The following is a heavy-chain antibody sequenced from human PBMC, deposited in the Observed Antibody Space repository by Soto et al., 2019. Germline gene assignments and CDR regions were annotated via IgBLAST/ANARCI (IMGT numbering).Heavy chain of an antibody. CDR2: ISYDGSNK. Sequence: GGSLRLSCAASGFTFSSYGMHWVRQAPGKGLEWVAVISYDGSNKYYADSVKGRFTISRDNSKNTLYLQMNSLRAEDTAVYYCARDSSYCSSTSCSFDYWGQGTLVTVSS. J-gene: IGHJ4*02. V-gene: IGHV3-30*03. D-gene: IGHD2-2*01. CDR1: GFTFSSYG. CDR3: ARDSSYCSSTSCSFDY.